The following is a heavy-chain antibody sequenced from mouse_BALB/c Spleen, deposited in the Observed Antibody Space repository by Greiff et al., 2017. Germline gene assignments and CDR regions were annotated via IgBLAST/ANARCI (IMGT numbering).Heavy chain of an antibody. CDR2: ILPGSGST. Sequence: VQRVESGAELMKPGASVKISCKATGYTFSSYWIEWVKQRPGHGLEWIGEILPGSGSTNYNEKFKGKATFTADTSSNTAYMQLSSLTSEDSAVYYCARIYYGNYGGYWGQGTTLTVSS. D-gene: IGHD2-1*01. CDR1: GYTFSSYW. J-gene: IGHJ2*01. CDR3: ARIYYGNYGGY. V-gene: IGHV1-9*01.